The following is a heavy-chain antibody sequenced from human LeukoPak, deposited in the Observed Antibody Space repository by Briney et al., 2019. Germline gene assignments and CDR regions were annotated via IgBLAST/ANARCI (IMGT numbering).Heavy chain of an antibody. Sequence: GGSLRLSCAVSGFTFSDHYMDWVRQAPGKGLEWVGRIRNKANRYTTEYAASVKGRFSISRDDSRNSLYLQMNGLKTEDTAVYYCVRGRNSFDYWGQGTLVTVSS. J-gene: IGHJ4*02. D-gene: IGHD2/OR15-2a*01. CDR3: VRGRNSFDY. V-gene: IGHV3-72*01. CDR2: IRNKANRYTT. CDR1: GFTFSDHY.